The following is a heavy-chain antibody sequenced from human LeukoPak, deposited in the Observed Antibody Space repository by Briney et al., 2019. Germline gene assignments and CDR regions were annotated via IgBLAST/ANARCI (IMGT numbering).Heavy chain of an antibody. J-gene: IGHJ5*02. V-gene: IGHV3-23*01. CDR1: GFTFSSYA. CDR2: ISGSGGST. Sequence: PGGSLRLCCAASGFTFSSYAMSWVRQAPGKGLEWVSAISGSGGSTYYADSVKGRFTISRDNSKNTLYLQMNSLRAEATAVYYCANTAGGTSMGGWFDPWGQGPLVTVSS. CDR3: ANTAGGTSMGGWFDP. D-gene: IGHD1-26*01.